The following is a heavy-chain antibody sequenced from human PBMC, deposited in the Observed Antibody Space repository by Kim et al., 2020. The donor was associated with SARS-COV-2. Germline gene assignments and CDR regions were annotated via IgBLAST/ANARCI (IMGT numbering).Heavy chain of an antibody. V-gene: IGHV3-21*01. D-gene: IGHD3-9*01. CDR2: ISSSSSYM. CDR1: GFTFSSYS. CDR3: ASAAILTASDYYYGMDV. J-gene: IGHJ6*02. Sequence: GGSLRLSCAASGFTFSSYSMNWVRQAPGKGLEWVSSISSSSSYMSYADSVKGRFTISRDNAKNSLYLQMNSLTAEDTAVYYCASAAILTASDYYYGMDVWGQRATVSVSS.